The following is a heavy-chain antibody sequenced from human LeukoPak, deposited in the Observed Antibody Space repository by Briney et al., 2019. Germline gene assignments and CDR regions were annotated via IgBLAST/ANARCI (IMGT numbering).Heavy chain of an antibody. CDR1: GGSISSYY. V-gene: IGHV4-59*08. CDR3: ARLRGSYGMDV. J-gene: IGHJ6*02. Sequence: TASGTLSLTCTVSGGSISSYYWSWIRQPPGKGLEWIGYIYYSGSTNYNPSLKSRVTISVDTSKNQFSLKLSSVTAADTAVYYCARLRGSYGMDVWGQGTTVTVSS. D-gene: IGHD3-10*01. CDR2: IYYSGST.